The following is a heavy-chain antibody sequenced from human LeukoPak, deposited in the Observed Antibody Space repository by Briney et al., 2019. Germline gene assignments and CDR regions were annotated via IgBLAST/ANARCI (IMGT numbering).Heavy chain of an antibody. D-gene: IGHD2-15*01. J-gene: IGHJ4*02. CDR2: ISSSSSYI. Sequence: GGSLRVSCAASGFTFSSYSMNWVRQAPGKGLEWVSSISSSSSYIYYADSVKGRFTISRDNAKNSLYLQMNSLRAEDTAVYYCARDLSSISVGDYWGQGTLVTVSS. V-gene: IGHV3-21*01. CDR1: GFTFSSYS. CDR3: ARDLSSISVGDY.